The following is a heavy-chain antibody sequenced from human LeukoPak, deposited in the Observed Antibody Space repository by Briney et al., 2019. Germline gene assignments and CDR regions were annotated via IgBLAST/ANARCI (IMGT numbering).Heavy chain of an antibody. CDR1: GGSISTYY. CDR3: TRNWNYMMGWFDP. Sequence: PSETLSLTCTVSGGSISTYYWNWIRQPPGKGLEWIGDIYYSGSTDYNPSLKSRVIISIDTSKNQFSLKLSSVTAADTAVYYCTRNWNYMMGWFDPWGQGTVVTVSS. D-gene: IGHD1-7*01. J-gene: IGHJ5*02. V-gene: IGHV4-59*01. CDR2: IYYSGST.